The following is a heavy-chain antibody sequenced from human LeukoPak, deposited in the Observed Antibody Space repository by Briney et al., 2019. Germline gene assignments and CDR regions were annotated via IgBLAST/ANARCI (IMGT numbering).Heavy chain of an antibody. CDR2: IYYSGST. CDR1: GSCISSGGYY. CDR3: ASPSSGWPNDAFDI. D-gene: IGHD6-19*01. J-gene: IGHJ3*02. V-gene: IGHV4-31*03. Sequence: ASQTLCLTCTVSGSCISSGGYYWSWIRQHPGKGLEWIGYIYYSGSTYYNPSLKSRVTISVDTSKNQFSLKLSSVTAADTAVYYCASPSSGWPNDAFDIWGQGTMVTVSS.